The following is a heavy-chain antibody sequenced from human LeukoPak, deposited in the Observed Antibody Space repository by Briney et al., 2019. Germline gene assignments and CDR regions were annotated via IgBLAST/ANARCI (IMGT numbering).Heavy chain of an antibody. V-gene: IGHV1-2*02. J-gene: IGHJ4*02. D-gene: IGHD2-2*01. CDR3: ARDNIVVVPAARCDY. Sequence: ASVKVSCKASGYTFTGYYMHWVRQAPGQGLEWMGWINPNSGGTNYAQKFQGRVTMTTDTSTSTAYMELRSLRSDDTAVYYCARDNIVVVPAARCDYWGQGTLVTVSS. CDR1: GYTFTGYY. CDR2: INPNSGGT.